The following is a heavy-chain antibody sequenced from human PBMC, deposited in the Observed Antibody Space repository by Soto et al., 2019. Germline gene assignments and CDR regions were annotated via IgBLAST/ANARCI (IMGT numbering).Heavy chain of an antibody. D-gene: IGHD3-16*01. CDR2: MYYNGNI. J-gene: IGHJ5*02. V-gene: IGHV4-59*01. CDR3: ASGGNWFDP. CDR1: GGSISNYY. Sequence: LSLTCNVSGGSISNYYWTRVRQSPEKGLEWIGYMYYNGNINYNPSLKSRVTISIDTSKNQFSLTLKSVTAADTAVYYCASGGNWFDPWGQGVLVTVSS.